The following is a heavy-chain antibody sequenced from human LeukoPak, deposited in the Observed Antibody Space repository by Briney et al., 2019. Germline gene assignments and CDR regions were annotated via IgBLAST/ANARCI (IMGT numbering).Heavy chain of an antibody. CDR1: GFTFSSYA. Sequence: GGSLRLSCAASGFTFSSYAMSWVRQAPGKGLEWVSGISDSGDITYYADSVKGRFTISRDNSKNTLYVQMNSLRVEDTAVFFCAKDRRGGSYYAATLDIWGPGTMVTVSS. D-gene: IGHD1-26*01. CDR3: AKDRRGGSYYAATLDI. J-gene: IGHJ3*02. V-gene: IGHV3-23*01. CDR2: ISDSGDIT.